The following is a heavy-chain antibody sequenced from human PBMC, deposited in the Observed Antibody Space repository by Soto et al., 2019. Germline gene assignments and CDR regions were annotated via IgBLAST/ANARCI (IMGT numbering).Heavy chain of an antibody. CDR1: GFTFTSYA. V-gene: IGHV3-23*01. D-gene: IGHD5-18*01. J-gene: IGHJ6*02. Sequence: GGSLRLSCAASGFTFTSYAMSWVRQAPGKGLEWVAIISGSAGRTYYADSVKGRFTISRDNSKNTLYLQMNSLRAEDTAVYHCAKVNSARVFYLGLDVWGQGTTVTVSS. CDR2: ISGSAGRT. CDR3: AKVNSARVFYLGLDV.